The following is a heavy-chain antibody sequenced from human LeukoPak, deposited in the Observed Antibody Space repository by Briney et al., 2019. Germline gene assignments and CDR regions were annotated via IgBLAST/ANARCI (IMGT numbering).Heavy chain of an antibody. J-gene: IGHJ3*02. V-gene: IGHV1-69*05. Sequence: SVKVSCKASGGTFSSYVISGVGQAPGQGLEWMGRIIPIFGTANYTQKFQGRVTITTDESTSTAYMELSSLRSEDTAVYYCARDQYYYDSSGYYYFAFDIWGQGTMVTVSS. CDR1: GGTFSSYV. D-gene: IGHD3-22*01. CDR2: IIPIFGTA. CDR3: ARDQYYYDSSGYYYFAFDI.